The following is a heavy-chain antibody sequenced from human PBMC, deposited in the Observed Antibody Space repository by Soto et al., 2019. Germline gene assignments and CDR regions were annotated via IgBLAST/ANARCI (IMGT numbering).Heavy chain of an antibody. D-gene: IGHD2-15*01. V-gene: IGHV4-34*01. Sequence: PSETLSLTCVVYGESFGGFYWSWVRQSPGKGLEWIGEISQTETTAYSPSLKSRVSIPADTSKKQFSLTLTSVTAADTAVYYCVHSPNVAVDHWGHGTLVTVSS. CDR1: GESFGGFY. CDR3: VHSPNVAVDH. CDR2: ISQTETT. J-gene: IGHJ4*01.